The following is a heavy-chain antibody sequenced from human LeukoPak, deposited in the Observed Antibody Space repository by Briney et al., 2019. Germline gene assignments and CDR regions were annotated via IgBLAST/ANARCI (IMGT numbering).Heavy chain of an antibody. CDR2: IYHSGST. D-gene: IGHD5-12*01. CDR3: ARQYPGGIVAAYYFDY. CDR1: GYSISSGYY. J-gene: IGHJ4*02. V-gene: IGHV4-38-2*01. Sequence: PSETLSLTCAVSGYSISSGYYWGWIRQPPGKGLEWIGSIYHSGSTYYNPSLKSRVTISVDTSKNQFSLKLSSVTAADTAAYYCARQYPGGIVAAYYFDYWGQGTLVTVSS.